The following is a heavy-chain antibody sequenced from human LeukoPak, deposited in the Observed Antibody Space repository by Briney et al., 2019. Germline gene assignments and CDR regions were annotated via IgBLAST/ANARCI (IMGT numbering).Heavy chain of an antibody. CDR3: ARAGFQGPSDIVATTFDY. Sequence: PSETLSLTCTVSGGSISSSSYYWGWIRQPPGKGLEWIGSIYYSGSTYYNPSLKSRVTISVDTSKNQFSLQLNSVTPEDTAVYYCARAGFQGPSDIVATTFDYWGQGTLVTVSS. CDR2: IYYSGST. J-gene: IGHJ4*02. D-gene: IGHD5-12*01. CDR1: GGSISSSSYY. V-gene: IGHV4-39*01.